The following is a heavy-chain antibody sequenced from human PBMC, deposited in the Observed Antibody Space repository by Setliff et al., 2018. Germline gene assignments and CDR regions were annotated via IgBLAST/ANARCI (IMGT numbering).Heavy chain of an antibody. J-gene: IGHJ4*02. Sequence: ASVKVSCKASGGTFSSYGISWVRQAPGQGLEWMGGIIPIFGTAIYAQKFQGRVTITTDESTSTAYMELSSLRSEDTAVYYCARGSRGGWYSSYYFDYWGQGTLVTVSS. D-gene: IGHD1-26*01. CDR2: IIPIFGTA. CDR1: GGTFSSYG. CDR3: ARGSRGGWYSSYYFDY. V-gene: IGHV1-69*05.